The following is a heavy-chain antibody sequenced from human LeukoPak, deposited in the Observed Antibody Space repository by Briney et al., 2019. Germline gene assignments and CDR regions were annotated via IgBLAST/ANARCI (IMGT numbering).Heavy chain of an antibody. CDR1: GFTFSNHN. CDR2: ISTSSSTM. Sequence: GGSLRLSCAASGFTFSNHNLNWVRQAPGKGLEWVSYISTSSSTMSYADSVKGRFTISRDNAKNLLYLQMNSLRAEDTAVYYCEGYGDYAPWGQGTLVTVSS. CDR3: EGYGDYAP. V-gene: IGHV3-48*01. D-gene: IGHD4-17*01. J-gene: IGHJ5*02.